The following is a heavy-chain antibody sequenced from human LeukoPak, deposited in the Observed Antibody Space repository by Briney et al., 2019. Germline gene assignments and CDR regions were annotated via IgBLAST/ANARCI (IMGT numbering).Heavy chain of an antibody. CDR3: AKDLVRGVIKYYYYGMDV. D-gene: IGHD3-10*01. Sequence: GGSLRLSCAASGFTFSSYGMHWVRQAPGKGLEWVAVISYDGSNKYYADSVKGRFTISRDNSKNTLYLQMNSLRAEDTAVYYCAKDLVRGVIKYYYYGMDVWGKGTTVTVSS. V-gene: IGHV3-30*18. J-gene: IGHJ6*04. CDR1: GFTFSSYG. CDR2: ISYDGSNK.